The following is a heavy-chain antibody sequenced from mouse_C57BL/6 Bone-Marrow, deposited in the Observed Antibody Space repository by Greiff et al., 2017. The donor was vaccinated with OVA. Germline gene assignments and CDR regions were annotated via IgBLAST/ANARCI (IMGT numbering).Heavy chain of an antibody. CDR1: GYTFTSYW. Sequence: VQLQQPGAELVKPGASVKLSCKASGYTFTSYWMQWVKQRPGQGLEWIGEIDPSDSYTNYNQKLKGKATLTVDTSSSTAYMQLSSLTSEDSAVYYCARLGYLFAYWGQGTLVTVSA. V-gene: IGHV1-50*01. CDR2: IDPSDSYT. D-gene: IGHD4-1*01. CDR3: ARLGYLFAY. J-gene: IGHJ3*01.